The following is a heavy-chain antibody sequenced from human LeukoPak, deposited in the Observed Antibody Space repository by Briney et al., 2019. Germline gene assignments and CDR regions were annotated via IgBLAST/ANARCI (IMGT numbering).Heavy chain of an antibody. CDR1: GFTFGDYA. Sequence: PGRSLRLSCTASGFTFGDYAMSWVCQAPGKGLEWVGFIRSKAYGGTTEYAASVKGRFTISRDDSKSIAYLQMNSLKTEDTAVYYCTREQITMVRGVIITPYGMDVWGQGTTVTVSS. V-gene: IGHV3-49*04. J-gene: IGHJ6*02. D-gene: IGHD3-10*01. CDR2: IRSKAYGGTT. CDR3: TREQITMVRGVIITPYGMDV.